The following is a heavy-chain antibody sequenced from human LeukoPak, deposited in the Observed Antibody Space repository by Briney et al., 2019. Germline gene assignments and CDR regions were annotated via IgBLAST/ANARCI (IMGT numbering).Heavy chain of an antibody. Sequence: SETLSLTCTVSGGSISPYFWSWIRQPPGKGLEWIGYIYYSGSTNYNPSLKSRVTISVDTSKNQFSLKLSSVTAADTAVYYCARRQTYFDYWGQGTLVTLSS. V-gene: IGHV4-59*08. J-gene: IGHJ4*02. CDR2: IYYSGST. CDR3: ARRQTYFDY. CDR1: GGSISPYF.